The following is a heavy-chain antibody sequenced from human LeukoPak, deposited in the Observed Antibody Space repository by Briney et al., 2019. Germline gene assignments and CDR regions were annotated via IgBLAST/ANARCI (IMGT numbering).Heavy chain of an antibody. D-gene: IGHD1-26*01. CDR2: INSDGKTT. CDR1: GFTYSSSW. Sequence: GSLRLSCAASGFTYSSSWMYWVRQAPGRGLVWVSLINSDGKTTRFADSVKGRFTISRDNAKNTLYVEMNSLRAEDTAVYYCARSGGSYQPLGNWGPGTLVTVSS. J-gene: IGHJ4*02. CDR3: ARSGGSYQPLGN. V-gene: IGHV3-74*01.